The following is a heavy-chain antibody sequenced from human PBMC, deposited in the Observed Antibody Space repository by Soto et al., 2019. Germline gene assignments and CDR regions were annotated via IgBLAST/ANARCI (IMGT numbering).Heavy chain of an antibody. D-gene: IGHD2-15*01. CDR2: IYYSGST. Sequence: SETLSLTCSVSGGSSRDHYWTWIRQPPGKGLEWIGYIYYSGSTYYNPSLKSRVTISVDTSKNQFSLKLSSVTAADTAVYYCARLDIVVVRKWFDPWGQGTLVTVSS. CDR3: ARLDIVVVRKWFDP. V-gene: IGHV4-30-4*08. J-gene: IGHJ5*02. CDR1: GGSSRDHY.